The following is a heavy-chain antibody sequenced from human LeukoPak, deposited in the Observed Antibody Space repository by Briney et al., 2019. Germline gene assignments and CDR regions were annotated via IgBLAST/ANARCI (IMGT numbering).Heavy chain of an antibody. CDR3: ARGHYGDYPEPYNWFDP. Sequence: ASVKVSCKASGYTFTSYGISWVRQAPGQGLEWMGWISAYNGNTNYAQKLQGRVTMTTDTSTSTAFMELRSLRSDDTAVYYCARGHYGDYPEPYNWFDPWGPRTLVTVSS. CDR2: ISAYNGNT. J-gene: IGHJ5*02. D-gene: IGHD4-17*01. V-gene: IGHV1-18*01. CDR1: GYTFTSYG.